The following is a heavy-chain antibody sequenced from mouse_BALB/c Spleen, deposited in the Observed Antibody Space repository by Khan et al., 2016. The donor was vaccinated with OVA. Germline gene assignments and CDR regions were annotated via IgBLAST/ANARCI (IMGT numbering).Heavy chain of an antibody. CDR3: ARGSGHYLFAY. CDR2: ISTYYGDT. V-gene: IGHV1S137*01. D-gene: IGHD2-1*01. Sequence: QIQLVQSGAELVRPGVSVKISCKGSGYTFTDFAMHWVKQSHAKSLEWIGVISTYYGDTNYNQNFKGKATMTVDKSSSTAYMELARLTSEDSAIYYCARGSGHYLFAYWGQGTLVTVSA. CDR1: GYTFTDFA. J-gene: IGHJ3*01.